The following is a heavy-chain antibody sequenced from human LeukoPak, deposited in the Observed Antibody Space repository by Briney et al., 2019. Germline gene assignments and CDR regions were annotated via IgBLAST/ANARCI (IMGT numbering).Heavy chain of an antibody. CDR2: IYSGGST. V-gene: IGHV3-53*01. J-gene: IGHJ4*02. CDR3: AKAPPYSSSSRYDY. D-gene: IGHD6-6*01. CDR1: GFTVSSNY. Sequence: GGSLRLSCAASGFTVSSNYMSWVRQAPGKGLEWVSIIYSGGSTYYADSVKGRFTISRDNSKNTLYLQMNSLRAEDTAVYYCAKAPPYSSSSRYDYWGQGTLVTVSS.